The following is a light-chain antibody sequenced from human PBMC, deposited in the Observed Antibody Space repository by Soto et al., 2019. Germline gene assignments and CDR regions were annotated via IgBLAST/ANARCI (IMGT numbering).Light chain of an antibody. CDR1: QSVSSN. Sequence: EVVLTQSPATLSVSPGERATLSCRASQSVSSNLVWYQQKSGQAPRLLVYSASTRATGIPARFSGTGSGTEFTLTISSLQSEDVAVYSCQQYHHWTRTFGDGTKV. V-gene: IGKV3-15*01. CDR2: SAS. CDR3: QQYHHWTRT. J-gene: IGKJ4*01.